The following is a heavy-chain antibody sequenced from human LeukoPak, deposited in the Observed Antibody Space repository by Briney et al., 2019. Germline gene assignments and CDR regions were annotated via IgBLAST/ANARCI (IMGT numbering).Heavy chain of an antibody. V-gene: IGHV4-59*12. D-gene: IGHD6-19*01. J-gene: IGHJ5*02. Sequence: SETLSLTCTVSGVSISSYYWSWIRQPPGKGLEWIGEIYHSGSTNYNPSLKSRVTISVDKSKKQFSLKLSSVTAADTAVYFCARDRGSSGLYSWFDPRGQGTLVPLSS. CDR1: GVSISSYY. CDR3: ARDRGSSGLYSWFDP. CDR2: IYHSGST.